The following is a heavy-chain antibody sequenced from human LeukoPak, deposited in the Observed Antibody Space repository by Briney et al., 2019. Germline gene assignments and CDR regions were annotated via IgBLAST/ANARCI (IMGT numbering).Heavy chain of an antibody. CDR3: ARANMVRGVIIRNWLDP. J-gene: IGHJ5*02. V-gene: IGHV1-18*04. CDR2: ISAYSGNT. CDR1: GYTFTSYG. D-gene: IGHD3-10*01. Sequence: ASVKVSCKASGYTFTSYGISWVRQAPGQGLEWMGWISAYSGNTNYAQKLQGRVTMTTDTSTSTAYMELRSLRSDDTAVYYCARANMVRGVIIRNWLDPWGQGTLVTVSS.